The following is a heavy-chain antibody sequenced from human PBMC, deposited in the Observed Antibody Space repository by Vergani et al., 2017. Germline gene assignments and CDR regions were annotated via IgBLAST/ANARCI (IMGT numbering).Heavy chain of an antibody. D-gene: IGHD5-12*01. Sequence: QVQLQQWGAGLLKPSETLSLTCAVYGGSITSGSFYWSWIRQPPGKGLEWIGYIYYSGSTNYNPSLKSRVTISVDTSKNQFSLKLSSVTAADTAVYYCARGLSGYEHWGQGTLVTVSS. V-gene: IGHV4-61*01. J-gene: IGHJ1*01. CDR3: ARGLSGYEH. CDR2: IYYSGST. CDR1: GGSITSGSFY.